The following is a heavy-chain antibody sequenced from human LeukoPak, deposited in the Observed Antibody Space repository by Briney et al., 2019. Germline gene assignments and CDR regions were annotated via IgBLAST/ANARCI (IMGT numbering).Heavy chain of an antibody. J-gene: IGHJ4*02. Sequence: SETLSLTCTVSGGSISSSSYYWGWIRQPPGKGLEWIGSIYYSGSTYYNPSLKSRVTISVDTSKNQFSLKLSSVTAADTAVYYCARHAYYDILTGYYNGGDYFDYWGQGTLVTVSS. CDR3: ARHAYYDILTGYYNGGDYFDY. CDR1: GGSISSSSYY. V-gene: IGHV4-39*01. CDR2: IYYSGST. D-gene: IGHD3-9*01.